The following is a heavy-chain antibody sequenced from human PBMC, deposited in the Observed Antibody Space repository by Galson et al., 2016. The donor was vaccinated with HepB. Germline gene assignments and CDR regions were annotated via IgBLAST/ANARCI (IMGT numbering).Heavy chain of an antibody. V-gene: IGHV3-53*01. J-gene: IGHJ4*02. CDR3: ASGSSNSCYPSCYFEH. CDR2: IYTGGDT. Sequence: SLRLSCAASGFTVSSHYMTWVRQAPGKGLEWVPLIYTGGDTYYADSVKGRFTISRDNSKNTLYLQMNSLRGEDTAVYHCASGSSNSCYPSCYFEHWGQGILVTVSS. D-gene: IGHD2-2*01. CDR1: GFTVSSHY.